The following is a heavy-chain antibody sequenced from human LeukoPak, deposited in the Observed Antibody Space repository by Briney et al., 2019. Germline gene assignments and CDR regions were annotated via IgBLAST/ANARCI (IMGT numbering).Heavy chain of an antibody. CDR3: ANGLNVPDY. V-gene: IGHV3-23*01. CDR2: ISDSGGST. Sequence: QPGWSLRLSCAASGFTFSSYAMSWVRQAPGKGLEWVSSISDSGGSTYYADSVQGRFTVSRDNSKNTVFLQMNSLRAEDTAIYYCANGLNVPDYWGQGTLVTVSS. CDR1: GFTFSSYA. D-gene: IGHD3/OR15-3a*01. J-gene: IGHJ4*02.